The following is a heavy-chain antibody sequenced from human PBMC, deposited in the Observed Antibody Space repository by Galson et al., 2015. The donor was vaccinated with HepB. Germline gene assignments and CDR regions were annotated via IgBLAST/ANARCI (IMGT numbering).Heavy chain of an antibody. Sequence: SLRLSCAASGFIFSNAWMCWVRQAPGKGLEWVGRIRSNPDGGTTDYAAPVKGRFTISRDDSKNTLYLQMNSLKTEDTAVYYCTTDMRWEPPNRFDYWGQGTLVTVSS. CDR2: IRSNPDGGTT. D-gene: IGHD1-14*01. CDR3: TTDMRWEPPNRFDY. CDR1: GFIFSNAW. V-gene: IGHV3-15*01. J-gene: IGHJ4*02.